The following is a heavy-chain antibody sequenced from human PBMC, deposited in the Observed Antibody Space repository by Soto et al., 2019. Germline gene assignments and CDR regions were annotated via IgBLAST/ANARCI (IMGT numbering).Heavy chain of an antibody. CDR1: GFTFSSYG. Sequence: GGSLRLSCAASGFTFSSYGMHWVRQAPGQGLEWVAVIWYDGRNKDYADSVKGRFSVSRDSSKNTLYLQMNSLRAEDTAVYYCARERDTTMAPSFDSWGQGTLVTVSS. J-gene: IGHJ4*02. V-gene: IGHV3-33*01. D-gene: IGHD5-18*01. CDR2: IWYDGRNK. CDR3: ARERDTTMAPSFDS.